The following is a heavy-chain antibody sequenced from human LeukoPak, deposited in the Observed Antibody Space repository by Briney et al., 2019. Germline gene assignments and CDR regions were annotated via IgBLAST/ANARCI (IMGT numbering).Heavy chain of an antibody. CDR1: GYTFTSYG. Sequence: ASVKDSCKASGYTFTSYGISWVRPAPGQGREWMGWISAYNGNTNYAQKLQGRVTMTTDTSTSTAYMELRSLRSDDTAVYYCARVDFWSGYPHHYYDGMDVWGQGTTVTVSS. J-gene: IGHJ6*02. CDR2: ISAYNGNT. D-gene: IGHD3-3*01. CDR3: ARVDFWSGYPHHYYDGMDV. V-gene: IGHV1-18*01.